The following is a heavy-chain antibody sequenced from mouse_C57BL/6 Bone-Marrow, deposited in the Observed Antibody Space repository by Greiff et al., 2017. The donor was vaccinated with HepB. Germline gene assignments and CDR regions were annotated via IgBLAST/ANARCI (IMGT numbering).Heavy chain of an antibody. J-gene: IGHJ2*01. V-gene: IGHV1-80*01. CDR3: ATPIYDGYYFDY. Sequence: VQLQQSGAELVKPGASVKISCKASGYAFSSYWMNWVKQRPGKGLEWIGQIYPGDGDTNYNGKFKGKATLTADKSSSTAYMQLSSLTSEDSAVYFCATPIYDGYYFDYWGQGTTLTVSS. CDR1: GYAFSSYW. D-gene: IGHD2-3*01. CDR2: IYPGDGDT.